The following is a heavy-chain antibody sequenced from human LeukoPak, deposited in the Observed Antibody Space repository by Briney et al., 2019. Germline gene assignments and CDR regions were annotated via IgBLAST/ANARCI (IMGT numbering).Heavy chain of an antibody. CDR3: ATRRSGYYSEINY. CDR1: GFTFSDHY. D-gene: IGHD3-22*01. J-gene: IGHJ4*02. Sequence: PAGSLRLSCAASGFTFSDHYMDWVRQAPGKGLEWVGRTRNKANSYATEYAASVKGRFTISRDDSKNSLYLQMSSLKTEDTALYYCATRRSGYYSEINYWGQGTLVTVSS. CDR2: TRNKANSYAT. V-gene: IGHV3-72*01.